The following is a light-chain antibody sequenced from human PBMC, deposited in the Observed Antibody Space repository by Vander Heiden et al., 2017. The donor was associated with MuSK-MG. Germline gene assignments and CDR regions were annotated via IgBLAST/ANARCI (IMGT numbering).Light chain of an antibody. CDR1: QSSLYSSNNKHY. J-gene: IGKJ4*01. Sequence: DIVLTPSPDSLAVSLGESATINCKSSQSSLYSSNNKHYLAWYQQKPGQPPKLLIYWASTRESGVPDRFSGSGSGTDFTLTISSLQAEDVAVYYCHQYHTNPHTFGGGTKVEVK. CDR2: WAS. V-gene: IGKV4-1*01. CDR3: HQYHTNPHT.